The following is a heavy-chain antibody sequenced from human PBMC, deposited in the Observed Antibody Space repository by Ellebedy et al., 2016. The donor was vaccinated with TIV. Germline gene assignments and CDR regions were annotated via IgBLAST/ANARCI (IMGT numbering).Heavy chain of an antibody. CDR2: LYYTGST. CDR1: GGSLSDNY. Sequence: SETLSLTCAVSGGSLSDNYWTWIRQPPGKGLEWIGYLYYTGSTNYNPSLKSRFTISVNTPRNQFSLKLNYVTAADTAVYYCVSSVSVDAFDLWGQGTMVTVSS. CDR3: VSSVSVDAFDL. J-gene: IGHJ3*01. V-gene: IGHV4-59*01. D-gene: IGHD3-10*01.